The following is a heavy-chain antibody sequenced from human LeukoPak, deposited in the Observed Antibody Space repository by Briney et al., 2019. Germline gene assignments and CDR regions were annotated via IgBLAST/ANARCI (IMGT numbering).Heavy chain of an antibody. CDR1: DFTFSSYA. D-gene: IGHD6-19*01. CDR3: ARSPGGWFFDL. J-gene: IGHJ4*02. CDR2: ISGSGDTT. Sequence: GGSLRLSCAASDFTFSSYAMNWVRQAPGKGLEWVSLISGSGDTTHYAYSVKGRFSISRDNSENTLYLQMNSLRAEDTALYYCARSPGGWFFDLWGQGALVIVSS. V-gene: IGHV3-23*01.